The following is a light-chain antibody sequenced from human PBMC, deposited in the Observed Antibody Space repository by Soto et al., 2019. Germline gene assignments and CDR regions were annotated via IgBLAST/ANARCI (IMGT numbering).Light chain of an antibody. J-gene: IGKJ5*01. Sequence: EIVMTQSPATLSVSPGERVTLSCRASQTVSSNLAWYQQKPGQAPRLLIYAASTRATDTPARFSGSGSGTEFTLTISSLQSADFAVYYCQQYNNWPPPITFGQGTRLEIK. CDR3: QQYNNWPPPIT. V-gene: IGKV3-15*01. CDR2: AAS. CDR1: QTVSSN.